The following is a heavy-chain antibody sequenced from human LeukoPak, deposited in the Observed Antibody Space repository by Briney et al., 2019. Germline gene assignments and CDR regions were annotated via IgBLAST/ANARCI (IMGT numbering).Heavy chain of an antibody. Sequence: GGSLRLSCAASGFTVSSNYMNWGRQAPGEGVEWVLVIYGGGNIYYADSVKGRFTISRDNSKNTLYLQMNSLRAEDTAVYYCARGAGYNYPYYFDYWGQGTLVTVSS. J-gene: IGHJ4*02. V-gene: IGHV3-53*01. CDR2: IYGGGNI. D-gene: IGHD5-24*01. CDR3: ARGAGYNYPYYFDY. CDR1: GFTVSSNY.